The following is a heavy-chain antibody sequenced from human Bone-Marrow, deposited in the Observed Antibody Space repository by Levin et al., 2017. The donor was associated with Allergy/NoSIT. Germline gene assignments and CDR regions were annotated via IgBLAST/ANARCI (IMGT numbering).Heavy chain of an antibody. J-gene: IGHJ4*02. Sequence: GESLKISCAASGFTFSSYWMSWVRQAPGKGLEWVANIKQDGSEKYYVDSVKGRFTISRDNAKNSLYLQMNSLRAEDTAVYYCALAAYVEGLFDYWGQGTLVTVSS. CDR3: ALAAYVEGLFDY. D-gene: IGHD2-15*01. V-gene: IGHV3-7*01. CDR2: IKQDGSEK. CDR1: GFTFSSYW.